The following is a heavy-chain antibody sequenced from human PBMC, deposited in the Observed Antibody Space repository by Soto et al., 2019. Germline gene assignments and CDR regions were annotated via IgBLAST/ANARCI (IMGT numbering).Heavy chain of an antibody. CDR1: GGTFSSYT. V-gene: IGHV1-69*02. CDR3: ASVPFYGGIAGY. D-gene: IGHD4-17*01. CDR2: IIPILGIA. J-gene: IGHJ4*02. Sequence: SVKVSCKASGGTFSSYTISWVRQAPGQGLEWMGRIIPILGIANYAQKFQGRVTITADKSTSTAYMELSSLRSEDTAVYYCASVPFYGGIAGYWGQGTLVTVSS.